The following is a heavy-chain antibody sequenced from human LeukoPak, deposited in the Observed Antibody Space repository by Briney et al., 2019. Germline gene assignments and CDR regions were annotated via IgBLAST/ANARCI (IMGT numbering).Heavy chain of an antibody. CDR1: GGTFSSYA. CDR3: ARYDSSGYDAFDI. D-gene: IGHD3-22*01. CDR2: IIPIFGTA. J-gene: IGHJ3*02. Sequence: GASVKVSYKASGGTFSSYAISWVRQAPGQGLEWMGGIIPIFGTANYAQKFQGRVTITTDESTSTAYMELSSLRSEDTAVYYCARYDSSGYDAFDIWGQGTMVTVSS. V-gene: IGHV1-69*05.